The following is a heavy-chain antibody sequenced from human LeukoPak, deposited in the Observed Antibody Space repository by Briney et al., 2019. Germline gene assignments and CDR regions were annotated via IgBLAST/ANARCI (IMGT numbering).Heavy chain of an antibody. J-gene: IGHJ3*02. CDR3: ARLNLYGDYVGYAFDI. D-gene: IGHD4-17*01. CDR1: GYTFTGYY. V-gene: IGHV1-2*02. CDR2: INPNSGGT. Sequence: ASVKVSCKASGYTFTGYYMHWVRQASGQGLEWMGWINPNSGGTNYAQKFQGRVTMTRDTSISTAYMELSRLRSDDTAVYYCARLNLYGDYVGYAFDIWGQGTMVTVSS.